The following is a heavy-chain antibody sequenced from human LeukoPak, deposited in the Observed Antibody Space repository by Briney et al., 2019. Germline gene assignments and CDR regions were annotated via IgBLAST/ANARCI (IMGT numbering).Heavy chain of an antibody. CDR2: IIAYNGNT. V-gene: IGHV1-18*01. Sequence: ALVKVSCKASGYTFTSYGISWVRQAPGQGLEWMGWIIAYNGNTNYAQKLQGRVTMTTDTSTSTAYMELRSLRSDDTAVYYCARDGRFYSSGWKPFDYWGQGTLVTVSS. CDR1: GYTFTSYG. CDR3: ARDGRFYSSGWKPFDY. D-gene: IGHD6-19*01. J-gene: IGHJ4*02.